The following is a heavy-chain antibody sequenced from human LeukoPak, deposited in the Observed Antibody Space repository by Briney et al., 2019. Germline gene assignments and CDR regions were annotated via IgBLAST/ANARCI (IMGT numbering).Heavy chain of an antibody. CDR3: ARVSDTDGSGRLGGYFDY. Sequence: PSETLSLTCTVSVGSISSYYWSRIRQPPGKGLEWIGYIYYSGSPNYNPSLKSRVPLSVDTSKNQFSLKLSSVTAADTAVYYCARVSDTDGSGRLGGYFDYWGQGTLVTVSS. D-gene: IGHD3-10*01. J-gene: IGHJ4*02. V-gene: IGHV4-59*01. CDR1: VGSISSYY. CDR2: IYYSGSP.